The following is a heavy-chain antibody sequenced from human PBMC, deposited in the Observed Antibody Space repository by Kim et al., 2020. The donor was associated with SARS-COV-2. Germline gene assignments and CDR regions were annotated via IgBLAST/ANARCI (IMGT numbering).Heavy chain of an antibody. J-gene: IGHJ6*02. D-gene: IGHD3-10*01. CDR1: GFTFSSYW. CDR2: IKQDGSEK. CDR3: ARESRAYYYGSWGYYYGMDV. V-gene: IGHV3-7*01. Sequence: GGSLRLSCAASGFTFSSYWMSWVRQAPGKGLEWVVNIKQDGSEKYYVDSVKGRFTISRDNAKNSLYLQMNSLRAEDTAVYYCARESRAYYYGSWGYYYGMDVWGQGTTVTVSS.